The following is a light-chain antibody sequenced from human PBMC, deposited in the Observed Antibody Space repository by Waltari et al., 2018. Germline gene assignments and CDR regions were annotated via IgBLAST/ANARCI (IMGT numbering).Light chain of an antibody. Sequence: EMVMTQSPATLSLSPGEGATLSCRASQTVSSNLAWYQQKPGQAPRLLIYGVSTRATGIPARFSGSGSGTDFTLTISSLQSEDFAVYYCQQYNNWPFTFGQGTRLEIK. J-gene: IGKJ5*01. CDR3: QQYNNWPFT. V-gene: IGKV3-15*01. CDR1: QTVSSN. CDR2: GVS.